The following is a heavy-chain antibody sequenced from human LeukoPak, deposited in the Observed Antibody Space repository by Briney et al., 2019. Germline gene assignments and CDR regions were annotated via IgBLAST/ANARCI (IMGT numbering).Heavy chain of an antibody. D-gene: IGHD3-3*01. CDR1: GFTFSSYA. Sequence: GGSLRLSCAASGFTFSSYAMSWVRQAPGKGLEWVSAISGSGGSTYYADSVKGRFTISRDNSKNTLYLQMNSLRAEDTAVYYCAKDWTDYDFWSSYLVPYFDYWGQGTLVTVSS. J-gene: IGHJ4*02. CDR3: AKDWTDYDFWSSYLVPYFDY. V-gene: IGHV3-23*01. CDR2: ISGSGGST.